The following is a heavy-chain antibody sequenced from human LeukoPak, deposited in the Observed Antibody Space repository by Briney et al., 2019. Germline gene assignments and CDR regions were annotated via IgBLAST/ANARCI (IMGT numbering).Heavy chain of an antibody. CDR3: ARESGSIVRGVNGFYYYYYMDV. CDR1: GFNFNSHW. CDR2: IKYDGSEI. D-gene: IGHD3-10*01. J-gene: IGHJ6*03. V-gene: IGHV3-7*01. Sequence: GGSLRLSCAAAGFNFNSHWMNRVRQAPGKGLEWVANIKYDGSEIYYVDSVKGRFTISRDSANHSLYLQMNSLRAEDTAVYYCARESGSIVRGVNGFYYYYYMDVWGTGTTVTVSS.